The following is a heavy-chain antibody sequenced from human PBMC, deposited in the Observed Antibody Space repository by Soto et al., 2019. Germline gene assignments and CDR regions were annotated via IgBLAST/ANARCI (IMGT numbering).Heavy chain of an antibody. CDR2: IIPIFGTA. D-gene: IGHD6-6*01. V-gene: IGHV1-69*13. J-gene: IGHJ4*02. CDR3: ARAHSSSSAASLGY. Sequence: GASVKVSGKASGGTFSSYAISWVRQAPGQGLEWMGGIIPIFGTANYAQKFQGRVTITADESTSTAYMELSSLRSEDTAVYYCARAHSSSSAASLGYWGQGTLVTVSS. CDR1: GGTFSSYA.